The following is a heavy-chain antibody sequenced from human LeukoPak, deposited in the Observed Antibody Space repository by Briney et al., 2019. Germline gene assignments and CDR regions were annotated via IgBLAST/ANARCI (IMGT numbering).Heavy chain of an antibody. J-gene: IGHJ4*02. Sequence: PGGSLRLSCAASGFTFDDYAMHWVRQAPGKGLEWVSGISWNSGSIGYADSVKGRFTISRDNAKNSLHLQMNSLRAEDTALYYCAKTYCSSTSCYTDYWGQGTLVTVSS. CDR2: ISWNSGSI. CDR3: AKTYCSSTSCYTDY. CDR1: GFTFDDYA. V-gene: IGHV3-9*01. D-gene: IGHD2-2*01.